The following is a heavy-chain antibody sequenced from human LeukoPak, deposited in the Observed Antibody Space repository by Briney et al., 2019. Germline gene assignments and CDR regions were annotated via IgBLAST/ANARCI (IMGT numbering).Heavy chain of an antibody. Sequence: SVKVSCKASGYTFTSYGISWVRQAPGQGLEWMGGIIPIFGTANYAQKFQGRVTITADESTSTAYMELSSLRSEDTAVYYCARVVGATRTLDYWGQGTLVTVSS. CDR3: ARVVGATRTLDY. D-gene: IGHD1-26*01. V-gene: IGHV1-69*13. CDR1: GYTFTSYG. CDR2: IIPIFGTA. J-gene: IGHJ4*02.